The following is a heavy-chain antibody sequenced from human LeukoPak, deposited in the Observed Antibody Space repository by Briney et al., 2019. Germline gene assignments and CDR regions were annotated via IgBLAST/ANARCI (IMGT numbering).Heavy chain of an antibody. CDR1: GYSFTSYW. V-gene: IGHV5-51*01. CDR2: IYPGDSDT. J-gene: IGHJ4*02. CDR3: ARQDGYYYDSSGYHNYYFDY. Sequence: GESLKISCKGSGYSFTSYWIGWVRQMPGKGLEWMGIIYPGDSDTRYSPSFQGQVTISADKSISTAYLQWSSLKASDTAMYYCARQDGYYYDSSGYHNYYFDYWGQGTLVTVSS. D-gene: IGHD3-22*01.